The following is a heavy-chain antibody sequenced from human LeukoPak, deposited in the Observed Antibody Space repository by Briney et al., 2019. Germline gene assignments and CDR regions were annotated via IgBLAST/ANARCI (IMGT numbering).Heavy chain of an antibody. D-gene: IGHD3-10*01. J-gene: IGHJ5*02. CDR3: ARIGSTMVRGVINWFDP. CDR2: TNPNSGGT. V-gene: IGHV1-2*02. Sequence: ASVKVSCKASGYTFTGYYIHWVRQAPGQGLEWMGWTNPNSGGTNYAQKFQGRVTMTRDTSISTAYMELSRLRSDDTAVYYCARIGSTMVRGVINWFDPWGQGTLVTVSS. CDR1: GYTFTGYY.